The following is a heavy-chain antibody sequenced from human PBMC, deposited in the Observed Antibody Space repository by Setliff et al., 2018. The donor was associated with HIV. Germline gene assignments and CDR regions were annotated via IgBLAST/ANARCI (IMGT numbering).Heavy chain of an antibody. J-gene: IGHJ6*03. CDR1: GFTFRNYK. V-gene: IGHV3-21*01. D-gene: IGHD1-26*01. CDR2: INIGRGDK. CDR3: ARDGGSSPSPVSDYYYYYMDV. Sequence: GGSLRLSCAASGFTFRNYKMNWVRQAPGKGLEWVSSINIGRGDKFYADSVKGRFTISRDNAKNSVYLQMNSLRAEDTAVYYCARDGGSSPSPVSDYYYYYMDVWGKGTTVTAP.